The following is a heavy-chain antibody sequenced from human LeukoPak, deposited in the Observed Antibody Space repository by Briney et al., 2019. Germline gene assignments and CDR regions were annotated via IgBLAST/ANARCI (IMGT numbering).Heavy chain of an antibody. V-gene: IGHV1-69-2*01. CDR3: ATAWGFWSGYSLDS. CDR1: GHNFTDYF. J-gene: IGHJ4*02. CDR2: VDPEDGET. D-gene: IGHD3-3*01. Sequence: GATVKISCKVSGHNFTDYFMHWVQQAPGKGLEWMGVVDPEDGETIYAEKFQGRVTMSADRSTDTAYMEPSSLRSEDTAVYYCATAWGFWSGYSLDSWGQGTLVTVSS.